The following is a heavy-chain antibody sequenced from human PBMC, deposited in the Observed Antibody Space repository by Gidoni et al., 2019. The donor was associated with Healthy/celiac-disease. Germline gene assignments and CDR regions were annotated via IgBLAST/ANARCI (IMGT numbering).Heavy chain of an antibody. J-gene: IGHJ4*02. CDR3: ARAAGYNWNDENFDY. CDR2: IYHSGST. CDR1: GYSISSGYY. V-gene: IGHV4-38-2*01. Sequence: QVQLQESGPGLVKPSATLSLTCAVSGYSISSGYYWGWIRQPPGKGLEWIGSIYHSGSTYYNPSLKSRVTISVDTSKNQFSLKLSSVTAADTAVYYCARAAGYNWNDENFDYWGQGTLVTVSS. D-gene: IGHD1-1*01.